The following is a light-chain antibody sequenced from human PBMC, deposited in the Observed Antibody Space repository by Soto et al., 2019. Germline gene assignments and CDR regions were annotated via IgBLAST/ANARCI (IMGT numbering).Light chain of an antibody. Sequence: EIVMTQSPATLSVSPGERATLSCRASQSVSSNLVWYQQKPGQAPRLLIYGASTRATGIPARFSGSRSGTEFTLTISSLQSEDFAVYYCQQYNNWPLFGPGTKVDIK. V-gene: IGKV3-15*01. J-gene: IGKJ3*01. CDR2: GAS. CDR3: QQYNNWPL. CDR1: QSVSSN.